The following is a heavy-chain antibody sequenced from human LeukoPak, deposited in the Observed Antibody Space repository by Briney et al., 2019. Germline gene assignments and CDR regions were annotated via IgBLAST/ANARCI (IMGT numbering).Heavy chain of an antibody. J-gene: IGHJ4*02. CDR1: GFTFSAFN. Sequence: GGSLRLSCAASGFTFSAFNMNWVRRTPGKGLEWVSSITTSSSHIFYADSVRGRFTISRDNADNSLYLQMNSLRAEDTAVYYCATLSVVVVPAELNWGQGTLVTVSS. CDR2: ITTSSSHI. D-gene: IGHD2-15*01. CDR3: ATLSVVVVPAELN. V-gene: IGHV3-21*04.